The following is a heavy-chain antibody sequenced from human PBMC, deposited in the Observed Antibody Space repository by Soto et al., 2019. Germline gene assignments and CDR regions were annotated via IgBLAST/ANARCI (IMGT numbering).Heavy chain of an antibody. CDR2: IYHSGST. J-gene: IGHJ5*02. CDR3: ARGDFNDSSGYYPNNWFDP. V-gene: IGHV4-30-2*01. Sequence: SETLSLTCAVSGGSISSGGYSWSWIRQPPGKGLEWIGYIYHSGSTYYNPSLKSRVTISVDRSKNQFSLKLSSVTAADTAVYYCARGDFNDSSGYYPNNWFDPWGQGTLVTVS. CDR1: GGSISSGGYS. D-gene: IGHD3-22*01.